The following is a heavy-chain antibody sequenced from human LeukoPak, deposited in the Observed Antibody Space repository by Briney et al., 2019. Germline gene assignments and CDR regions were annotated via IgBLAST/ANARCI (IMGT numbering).Heavy chain of an antibody. CDR3: ARHKYCGGDCWNDAFDI. Sequence: SETLSLTCAVYGGSFSGYYWSWIRQPPGKGLEWIGEIYHSGSTNYNPSLKSRVTISVDTSKNQFSLKLSSVTAADTAVYYCARHKYCGGDCWNDAFDIWGQGTMVTVSS. J-gene: IGHJ3*02. CDR2: IYHSGST. V-gene: IGHV4-34*01. D-gene: IGHD2-21*02. CDR1: GGSFSGYY.